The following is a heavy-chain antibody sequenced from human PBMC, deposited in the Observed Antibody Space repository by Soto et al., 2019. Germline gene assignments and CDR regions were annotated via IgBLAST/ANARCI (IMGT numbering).Heavy chain of an antibody. CDR2: ISSSSSTI. D-gene: IGHD3-22*01. CDR1: GFTFSSYS. CDR3: ARVRYDSSADWFDP. V-gene: IGHV3-48*02. J-gene: IGHJ5*02. Sequence: GGSLRLSCAASGFTFSSYSMNWVRQAPGRGLEWVSYISSSSSTIYYADSVKGRFTISRDNAKNSLYLQMNSLRDEDTAVYYCARVRYDSSADWFDPWGQGTLVTVSS.